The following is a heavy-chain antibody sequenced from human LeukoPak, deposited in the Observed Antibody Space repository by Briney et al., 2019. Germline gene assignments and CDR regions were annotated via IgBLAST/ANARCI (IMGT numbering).Heavy chain of an antibody. Sequence: SETLSLTCTVSGGSISSYYWSWIRQPPGKGLEWVGYIYYSGSTNYNPSLKSRVTISVDTSKNQFSLKLSSVTTADTAVYYCARSAGHRDYYYYYYMDVWGKGTTVIVSS. CDR3: ARSAGHRDYYYYYYMDV. J-gene: IGHJ6*03. CDR1: GGSISSYY. CDR2: IYYSGST. D-gene: IGHD2-21*01. V-gene: IGHV4-59*01.